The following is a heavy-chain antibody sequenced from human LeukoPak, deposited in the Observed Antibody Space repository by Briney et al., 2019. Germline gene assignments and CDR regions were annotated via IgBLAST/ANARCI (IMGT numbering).Heavy chain of an antibody. CDR3: ARDYRTYGDYALYYFDY. V-gene: IGHV3-21*01. Sequence: GGSLRPSCAASGFTFSSYSMNWVRQAPGKGLEWVSSISSSSSYIYYADSVKGRFTISRDNAKNSLYLQMNSLRAEDTAVYYCARDYRTYGDYALYYFDYWGQGTLVTVSS. CDR2: ISSSSSYI. D-gene: IGHD4-17*01. CDR1: GFTFSSYS. J-gene: IGHJ4*02.